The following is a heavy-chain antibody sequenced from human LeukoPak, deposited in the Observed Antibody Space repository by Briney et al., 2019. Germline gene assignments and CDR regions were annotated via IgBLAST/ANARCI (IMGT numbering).Heavy chain of an antibody. CDR2: ISSSSSYI. CDR3: AREWELPLDY. CDR1: GFTFSSYS. V-gene: IGHV3-21*01. J-gene: IGHJ4*02. D-gene: IGHD1-26*01. Sequence: SGGPLRLSCAASGFTFSSYSMNWVRQAPGKGLEWVSSISSSSSYIYYADSVKGRFTISRDNAKNSLYLQMNSLRAEDTAVYYCAREWELPLDYWGQGTLVTVSS.